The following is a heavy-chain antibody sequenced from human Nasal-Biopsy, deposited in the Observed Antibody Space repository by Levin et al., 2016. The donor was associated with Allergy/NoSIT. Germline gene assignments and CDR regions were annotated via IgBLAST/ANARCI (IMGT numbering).Heavy chain of an antibody. Sequence: GESLKISCAPSGFTFSTYWMHWVRQAPGKGLVWVARITSDGSRTFYADSVKGRFTISRDDAKNTLALQMNSLRAEDTAVYYCVREFGRTTGYYYYGMDVWGQGTTVTVSS. CDR1: GFTFSTYW. V-gene: IGHV3-74*01. CDR2: ITSDGSRT. J-gene: IGHJ6*02. CDR3: VREFGRTTGYYYYGMDV. D-gene: IGHD1-1*01.